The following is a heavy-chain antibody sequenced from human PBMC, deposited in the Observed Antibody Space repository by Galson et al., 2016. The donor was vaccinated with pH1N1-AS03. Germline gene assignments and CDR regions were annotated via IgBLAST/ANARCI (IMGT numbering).Heavy chain of an antibody. CDR2: ISFTSDYR. D-gene: IGHD3-10*01. V-gene: IGHV3-11*03. Sequence: SLRLSCAASGFTFGDYYMTWIRQAPGKGLEWVAYISFTSDYRHYSDSVKGRLTIYRDNAKDSLYLQMERLRVEDTAVYHYARARGGEDAGLQDGWGQGTTVTVSS. CDR1: GFTFGDYY. J-gene: IGHJ6*02. CDR3: ARARGGEDAGLQDG.